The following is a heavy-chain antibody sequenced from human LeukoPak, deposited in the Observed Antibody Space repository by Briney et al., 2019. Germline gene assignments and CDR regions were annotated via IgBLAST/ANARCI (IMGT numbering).Heavy chain of an antibody. Sequence: GGSLRLSCAASGFTFSSYAMSWVRQAPGKGLEWVSAISGSGGSTYYADSVKGRFTISRDNSKNTLYLQMNSLRAEDTAVYYCVKEGRDYYGSGSYYPPFDYRGQGTLVTVSS. CDR3: VKEGRDYYGSGSYYPPFDY. V-gene: IGHV3-23*01. J-gene: IGHJ4*02. CDR2: ISGSGGST. D-gene: IGHD3-10*01. CDR1: GFTFSSYA.